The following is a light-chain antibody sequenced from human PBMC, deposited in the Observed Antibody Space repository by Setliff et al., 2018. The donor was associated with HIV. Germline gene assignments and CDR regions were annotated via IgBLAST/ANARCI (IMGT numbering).Light chain of an antibody. CDR2: DVS. J-gene: IGLJ3*02. CDR1: SSDVGAYNY. Sequence: QSVLTQPASVSGSPGQSITISCTGSSSDVGAYNYVSWYQQHPGKAPKLMIYDVSKRPSGVPDRFSGSKSGNTASLTISGLQAEDEADYYCAAWDDTLNGRVFGGGTKVTVL. V-gene: IGLV2-11*01. CDR3: AAWDDTLNGRV.